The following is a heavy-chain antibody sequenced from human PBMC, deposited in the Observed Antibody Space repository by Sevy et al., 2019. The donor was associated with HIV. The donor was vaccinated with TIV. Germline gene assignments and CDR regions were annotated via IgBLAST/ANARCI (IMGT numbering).Heavy chain of an antibody. CDR2: ISRSSSYI. Sequence: GGSLRLSCAASGFTFSSYSMNWVRQAPGKGLEWVSSISRSSSYIYYADSVKGRFTISRDNAKNSLYLQMNSLRAEDTAVYYCARDPSSLGSILNYGMDVWGQGTTVTVSS. CDR1: GFTFSSYS. D-gene: IGHD2-15*01. J-gene: IGHJ6*02. CDR3: ARDPSSLGSILNYGMDV. V-gene: IGHV3-21*01.